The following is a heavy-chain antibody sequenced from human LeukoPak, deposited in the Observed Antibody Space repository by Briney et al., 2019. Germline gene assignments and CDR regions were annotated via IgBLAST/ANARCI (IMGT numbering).Heavy chain of an antibody. CDR2: ISGSGDNT. J-gene: IGHJ6*01. V-gene: IGHV3-23*01. CDR3: AKMKGHPLPKYYMDV. D-gene: IGHD1-26*01. Sequence: GGSLRLACAASGFTFSGFAMSWVRRTPGKGLEWVSGISGSGDNTLYADSVKGQFTISRDNSKNTLYLEMNNLRAEDTAIYYCAKMKGHPLPKYYMDVWGQGTTVTVSS. CDR1: GFTFSGFA.